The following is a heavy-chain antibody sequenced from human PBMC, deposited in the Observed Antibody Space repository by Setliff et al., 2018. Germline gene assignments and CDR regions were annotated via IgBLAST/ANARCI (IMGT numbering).Heavy chain of an antibody. D-gene: IGHD2-2*03. Sequence: GGSLRLSCAASGFTFRSYSMKWVRQAPGKGLEWVSYISSSSSTVYYADSVKGRFTISRDNAKTSLYLQMNSLRAEDTAVYYCARGGFGFCSSTTCQWGYYSMDVWGKGTTVTVSS. CDR2: ISSSSSTV. CDR1: GFTFRSYS. V-gene: IGHV3-48*04. CDR3: ARGGFGFCSSTTCQWGYYSMDV. J-gene: IGHJ6*03.